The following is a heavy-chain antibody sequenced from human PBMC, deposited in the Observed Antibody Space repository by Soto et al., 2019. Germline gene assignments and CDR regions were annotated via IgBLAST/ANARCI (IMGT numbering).Heavy chain of an antibody. CDR3: ARDRRGDYAYSAFDM. D-gene: IGHD4-17*01. Sequence: GGSLRLSCAASGFTFSTYAMSWVRQAPGKGLEWVSVISASDSKTYYADSVKGRFTISRDNSWNTLYLQMDSLRVEDTAVYYCARDRRGDYAYSAFDMWGQGTVVTVSS. CDR2: ISASDSKT. J-gene: IGHJ3*02. V-gene: IGHV3-23*01. CDR1: GFTFSTYA.